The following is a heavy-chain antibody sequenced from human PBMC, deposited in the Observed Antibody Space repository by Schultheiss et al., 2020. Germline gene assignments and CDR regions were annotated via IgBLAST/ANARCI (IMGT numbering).Heavy chain of an antibody. CDR2: IWYDGSNK. CDR3: AKEFFLTYYYDSSGPAYFDY. Sequence: GGSLRLSCAASGFTFSSYAMTWVRQAPGKGLEWVAVIWYDGSNKYYADSVKGRFTISRDNSKNTLYLQMNSLRAEDTAVYYCAKEFFLTYYYDSSGPAYFDYWGQGTLVTVSS. V-gene: IGHV3-30*02. D-gene: IGHD3-22*01. J-gene: IGHJ4*02. CDR1: GFTFSSYA.